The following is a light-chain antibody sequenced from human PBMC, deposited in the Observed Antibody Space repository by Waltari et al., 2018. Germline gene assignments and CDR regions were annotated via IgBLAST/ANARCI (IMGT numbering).Light chain of an antibody. J-gene: IGLJ2*01. CDR2: DTS. Sequence: QAVVTQEPSLTVSPGGTVTLTCGSSTGAVPSGHYPYWFQQKSGQAPRTLISDTSNKHSWTPARFSGALLGGKAALTLSGAQPEDEADYYCLLSYSGARVFGGGTKLTVL. CDR1: TGAVPSGHY. V-gene: IGLV7-46*01. CDR3: LLSYSGARV.